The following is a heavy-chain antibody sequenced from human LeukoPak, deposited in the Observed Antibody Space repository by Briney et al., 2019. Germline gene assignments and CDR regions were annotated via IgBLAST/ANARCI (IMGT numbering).Heavy chain of an antibody. CDR1: GFTVSDNY. J-gene: IGHJ5*02. V-gene: IGHV3-53*01. D-gene: IGHD6-13*01. CDR3: ARDAPQVPAAGVLAS. CDR2: MYSGGDK. Sequence: GGSLRLSCAASGFTVSDNYMSWVRQAPGKGLEWVSVMYSGGDKYYANSVKGRFTFFRDISKNTLFLQMNGLTTEDTAMYYCARDAPQVPAAGVLASWGQGTLVTVSS.